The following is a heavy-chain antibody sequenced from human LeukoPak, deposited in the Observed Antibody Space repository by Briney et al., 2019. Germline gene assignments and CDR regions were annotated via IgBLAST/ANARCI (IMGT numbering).Heavy chain of an antibody. D-gene: IGHD3-10*01. Sequence: TSETLSLTCTVSGGSISSYYWSWIRQPPGKGLEWIGYTYYSGSTNYNPSLKSRVTISVDTSKNQFSLKLSSVTAADTAVYYCARELVRGVDNWFDPWGQGTLVTVCS. CDR3: ARELVRGVDNWFDP. V-gene: IGHV4-59*01. CDR2: TYYSGST. J-gene: IGHJ5*02. CDR1: GGSISSYY.